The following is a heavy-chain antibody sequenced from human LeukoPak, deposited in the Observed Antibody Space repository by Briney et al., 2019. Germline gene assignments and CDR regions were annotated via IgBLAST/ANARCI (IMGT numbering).Heavy chain of an antibody. Sequence: GGSLRLSCAASGFSFSTYSMNWVRQAPGKGLEWISYISHSGSAEHYTDSVKGRFTISRDNGKNAPYLQMNSLRAEDTAVYFCARDYVFAFDYWSQGTLVTVSS. D-gene: IGHD3-10*02. CDR3: ARDYVFAFDY. CDR2: ISHSGSAE. V-gene: IGHV3-48*01. J-gene: IGHJ4*02. CDR1: GFSFSTYS.